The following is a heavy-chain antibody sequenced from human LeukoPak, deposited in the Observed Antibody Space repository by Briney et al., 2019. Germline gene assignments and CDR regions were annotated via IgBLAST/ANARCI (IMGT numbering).Heavy chain of an antibody. CDR3: AKDGYNWNDAWVGYYYYYYMDV. V-gene: IGHV3-30*02. CDR2: IRYDGSNK. D-gene: IGHD1-1*01. Sequence: GGSLRLSCAASGFTFSSYGMHWVRQAPGKGLEWVAFIRYDGSNKYYADSVKGRFTISRDNSKNTLYLQMNSLRAEDTAVYYCAKDGYNWNDAWVGYYYYYYMDVWGKGTTVTISS. CDR1: GFTFSSYG. J-gene: IGHJ6*03.